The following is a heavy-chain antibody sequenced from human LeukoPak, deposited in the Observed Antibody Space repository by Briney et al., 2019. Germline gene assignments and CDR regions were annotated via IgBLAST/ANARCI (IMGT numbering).Heavy chain of an antibody. CDR3: ARGSRISGLPDLDF. D-gene: IGHD1-20*01. Sequence: ASVKVSCKASGYTFTGYFIHWVRQAPGQGLEWMGWINPNSGGTHYAQNFQGRVTMTRDTSINTAYMELSSLISDDTAVFYCARGSRISGLPDLDFWGQGTLVTVSS. V-gene: IGHV1-2*02. CDR2: INPNSGGT. J-gene: IGHJ4*02. CDR1: GYTFTGYF.